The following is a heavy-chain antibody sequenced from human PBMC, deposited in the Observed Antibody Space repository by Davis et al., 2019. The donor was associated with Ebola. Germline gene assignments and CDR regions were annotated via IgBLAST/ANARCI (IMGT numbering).Heavy chain of an antibody. J-gene: IGHJ4*02. CDR1: GFTFSSYS. V-gene: IGHV3-21*01. CDR2: ISSSSSYI. D-gene: IGHD3-10*01. CDR3: AREGGPVWFGELSDY. Sequence: PGGSLRLSCAASGFTFSSYSMNWGRQAPGKGLEWVSSISSSSSYIYYADSVKGRFTISRDNAKNSLYLQMNSLRAEDTAVYYCAREGGPVWFGELSDYWGQGTLVTVSS.